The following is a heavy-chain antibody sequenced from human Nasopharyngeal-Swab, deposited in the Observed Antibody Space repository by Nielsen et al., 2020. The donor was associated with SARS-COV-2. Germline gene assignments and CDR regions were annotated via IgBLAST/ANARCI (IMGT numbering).Heavy chain of an antibody. CDR3: ARGRVGAKDY. CDR1: GGSFSGYY. V-gene: IGHV4-34*01. D-gene: IGHD1-26*01. CDR2: INHSGST. J-gene: IGHJ4*02. Sequence: SQTLSLTCAVYGGSFSGYYWSWIHQPPGKGLEWIGEINHSGSTNYNPSLKSRVTISVDTSKNQFSLKLSSVTAADTAVYYCARGRVGAKDYWGQGTLVTVSS.